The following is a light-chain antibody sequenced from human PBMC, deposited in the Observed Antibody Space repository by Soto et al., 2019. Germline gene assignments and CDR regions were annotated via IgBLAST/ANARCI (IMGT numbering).Light chain of an antibody. J-gene: IGKJ4*02. CDR2: EAS. CDR1: ESISSW. CDR3: QQYKDYPLT. Sequence: DIQMTQSPSTLSASVGDRVTITCRASESISSWLAWYQEKPGKAPKLLIYEASSIESGVPSRFSGSGPGTEFTLTVSSLQPAESAPYSCQQYKDYPLTFSGRTKVEIK. V-gene: IGKV1-5*03.